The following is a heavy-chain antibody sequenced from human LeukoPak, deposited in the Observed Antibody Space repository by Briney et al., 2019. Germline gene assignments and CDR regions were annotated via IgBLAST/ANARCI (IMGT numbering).Heavy chain of an antibody. V-gene: IGHV4-34*01. CDR1: GGSFSGYY. Sequence: SETLSLTCAVYGGSFSGYYWSWIRQPPGKGLEWIGEINHSGSTNYNPSLKSRVTISVDTSKNQFPLKLSSVTAADTAVYYCARGHNYYDSSGYYYWGQGTLVTVSS. CDR2: INHSGST. CDR3: ARGHNYYDSSGYYY. J-gene: IGHJ4*02. D-gene: IGHD3-22*01.